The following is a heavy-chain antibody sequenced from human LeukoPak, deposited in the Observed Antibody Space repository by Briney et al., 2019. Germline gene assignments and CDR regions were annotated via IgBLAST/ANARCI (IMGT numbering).Heavy chain of an antibody. CDR1: GYTFTSYG. V-gene: IGHV1-18*01. CDR3: ARKEAVAGLFDY. CDR2: ISAYNGNT. J-gene: IGHJ4*02. Sequence: ASVKVSCKASGYTFTSYGISWVRQAPGQGLEWMGWISAYNGNTNYAQKLQGRVTMTIDTSTSTAYMELRSLRSDDTAVYYCARKEAVAGLFDYWGQGTLVTVSS. D-gene: IGHD6-19*01.